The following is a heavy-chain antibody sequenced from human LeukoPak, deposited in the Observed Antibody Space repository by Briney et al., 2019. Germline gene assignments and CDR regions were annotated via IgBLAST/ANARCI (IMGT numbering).Heavy chain of an antibody. Sequence: GGSLRLSCAASGFTFSSYSMNWVRQAPGKGLEWVSSISSSSSYIYYADSVKGRFTTSRDNAKSSLYLQMNSLRAEDTAVYYCARDTQYYDILTGYSAPTAIDYWGQGTLVTVSS. J-gene: IGHJ4*02. CDR3: ARDTQYYDILTGYSAPTAIDY. V-gene: IGHV3-21*01. CDR2: ISSSSSYI. CDR1: GFTFSSYS. D-gene: IGHD3-9*01.